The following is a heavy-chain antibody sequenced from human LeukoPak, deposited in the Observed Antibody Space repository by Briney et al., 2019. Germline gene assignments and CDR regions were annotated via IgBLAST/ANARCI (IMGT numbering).Heavy chain of an antibody. CDR3: AKDLERPPFDP. J-gene: IGHJ5*02. CDR1: GFTFSSYG. Sequence: GGSLRLSCAASGFTFSSYGMHWVRQAPGKGLEWVAFIRYDGSNKYYADSVKGRFTISRDNSKNTLYLQMNSLRAEDTAVYYCAKDLERPPFDPWGQGTLVTVSS. CDR2: IRYDGSNK. D-gene: IGHD1-1*01. V-gene: IGHV3-30*02.